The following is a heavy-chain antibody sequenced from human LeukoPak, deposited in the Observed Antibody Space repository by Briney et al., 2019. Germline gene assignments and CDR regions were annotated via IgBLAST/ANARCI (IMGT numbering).Heavy chain of an antibody. V-gene: IGHV4-34*01. D-gene: IGHD2-8*01. CDR2: INHSGST. Sequence: SETLSLTCAVYGGSFSGYYWRWIRQPPGKGLEWIGEINHSGSTNYNPSLKSRVTISVDTSKNQCSLKLSPVTAADTAVYYCARESNQYFFDYWGQGTLVTVSS. J-gene: IGHJ4*02. CDR1: GGSFSGYY. CDR3: ARESNQYFFDY.